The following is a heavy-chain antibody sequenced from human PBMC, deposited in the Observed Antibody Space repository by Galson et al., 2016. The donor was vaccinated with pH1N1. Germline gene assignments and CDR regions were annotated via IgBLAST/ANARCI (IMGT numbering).Heavy chain of an antibody. CDR1: GYTFTSYA. D-gene: IGHD3-9*01. CDR2: INTNTGNP. J-gene: IGHJ4*02. V-gene: IGHV7-4-1*02. CDR3: ASPRPLLRYFDWLLPGGLDY. Sequence: SVKVSCKASGYTFTSYAMNWVRQAPGQGLEWMGCINTNTGNPTYAQGFTGRFVFSLDTSDSTTYLHISSLKAEDTAVYYCASPRPLLRYFDWLLPGGLDYWGQGTLVTVSS.